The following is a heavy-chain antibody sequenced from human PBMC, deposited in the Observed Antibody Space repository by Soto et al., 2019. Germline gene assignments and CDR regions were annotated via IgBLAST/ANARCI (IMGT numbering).Heavy chain of an antibody. CDR1: GFSLSTSGEG. CDR3: AHIAYYDNRHGFGI. Sequence: QITLKESGPALVKPTQTLTLTCTFSGFSLSTSGEGVGWIRQPPGKALEWLALIYWDDDKRYSSSLKSKLTITKDTSKNQVVLTMTNMDLVDTATYYCAHIAYYDNRHGFGIWGQGTLVTVSS. J-gene: IGHJ3*02. D-gene: IGHD3-22*01. V-gene: IGHV2-5*02. CDR2: IYWDDDK.